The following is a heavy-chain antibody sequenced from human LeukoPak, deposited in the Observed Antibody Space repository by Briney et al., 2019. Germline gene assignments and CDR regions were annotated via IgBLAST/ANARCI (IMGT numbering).Heavy chain of an antibody. CDR3: AKDRNNWFDP. CDR1: GFTFSSYG. Sequence: GGSLRLSCAAFGFTFSSYGMHWVRQAPGKGLEWVAFIRDDGSNKYYADSVKGRFTISRDNSKNTLYLQMNSLRAEDTAVYYCAKDRNNWFDPWGQGTLVTVSS. V-gene: IGHV3-30*02. J-gene: IGHJ5*02. CDR2: IRDDGSNK.